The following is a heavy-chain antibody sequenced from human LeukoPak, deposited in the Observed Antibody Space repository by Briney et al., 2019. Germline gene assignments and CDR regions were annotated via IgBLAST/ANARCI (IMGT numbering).Heavy chain of an antibody. J-gene: IGHJ4*02. CDR3: ARDGNFDY. V-gene: IGHV1-2*02. CDR2: INPDSGGT. Sequence: ASVKVSRKASGYTVSGHYMHWVRQAPGQGLEWIGWINPDSGGTNYAQKFQGRVTMTRDTSISTAYMELTRLTSDDTAVYYCARDGNFDYWGQGTLVAVSS. CDR1: GYTVSGHY.